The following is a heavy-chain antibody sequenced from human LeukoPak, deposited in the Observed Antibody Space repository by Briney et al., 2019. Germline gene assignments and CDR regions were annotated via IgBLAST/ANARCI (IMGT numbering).Heavy chain of an antibody. V-gene: IGHV4-39*07. CDR2: IHYSGNT. J-gene: IGHJ5*02. Sequence: SETLSLTCAVSGASLHSGDYYWGWVRQSPGGGLEWIASIHYSGNTYYDPSLKSRVTFSVDTSTNHFSLSLSSVPSADPAFFFCATHNIQRSLGGVPAWFAPGGQGTLVTVSS. CDR3: ATHNIQRSLGGVPAWFAP. D-gene: IGHD3-3*01. CDR1: GASLHSGDYY.